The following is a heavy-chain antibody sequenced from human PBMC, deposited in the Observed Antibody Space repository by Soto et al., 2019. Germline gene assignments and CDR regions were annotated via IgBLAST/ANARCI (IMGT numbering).Heavy chain of an antibody. V-gene: IGHV3-64*01. CDR1: GFTFSSYA. Sequence: GGSLRLSCAASGFTFSSYAMHWVRQAPGKGLEYVSAISSNGGSTYYANSVKGRFTISRDNSKNTLYLQMGSLRAEDMAVYYCARGGYCSSTSCYSLSGYYYMDVWGKGTTVTVSS. CDR3: ARGGYCSSTSCYSLSGYYYMDV. CDR2: ISSNGGST. D-gene: IGHD2-2*02. J-gene: IGHJ6*03.